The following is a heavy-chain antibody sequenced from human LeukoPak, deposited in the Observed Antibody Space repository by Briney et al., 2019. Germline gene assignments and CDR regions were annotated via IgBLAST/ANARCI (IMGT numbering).Heavy chain of an antibody. V-gene: IGHV4-30-2*01. CDR1: GGSISSGGYS. J-gene: IGHJ6*02. CDR3: ARDGSIRGYYYGMDV. CDR2: IYHSGST. Sequence: SETLSLTCAVSGGSISSGGYSWSWIRQPPGKGLEWIGYIYHSGSTYYNPTLKSRVTISVDRSKNQFSLKLSSVTAADTAVYYCARDGSIRGYYYGMDVWGQGTTVTVSS. D-gene: IGHD1-26*01.